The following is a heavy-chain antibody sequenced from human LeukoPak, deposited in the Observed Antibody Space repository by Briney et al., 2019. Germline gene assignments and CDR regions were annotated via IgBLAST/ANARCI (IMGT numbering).Heavy chain of an antibody. CDR2: ISYDGSNK. CDR3: AKAAWNDYVWGSYRYTDYLDY. CDR1: GFTFSSYG. J-gene: IGHJ4*02. Sequence: GGSLRLSCAASGFTFSSYGMHWVRQAPGKGLEWVAVISYDGSNKYYADSVKGRFTISRDNSKNTLYLQMNSLRAEDTAVYYCAKAAWNDYVWGSYRYTDYLDYWGQGTLVTVSS. V-gene: IGHV3-30*18. D-gene: IGHD3-16*02.